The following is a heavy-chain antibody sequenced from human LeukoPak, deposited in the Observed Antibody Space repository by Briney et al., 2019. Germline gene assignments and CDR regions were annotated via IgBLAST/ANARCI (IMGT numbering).Heavy chain of an antibody. J-gene: IGHJ4*02. V-gene: IGHV1-2*02. CDR2: ISPNSDGT. CDR1: GYTFTGYY. D-gene: IGHD6-19*01. CDR3: ARGTEPGHSSGSYFFDS. Sequence: ASVKVSCKASGYTFTGYYMHWVRQAPGQGLEWVGWISPNSDGTNYAQKFQGRVTLTRDTSISTAYMEVRSLRSDDTAVYYCARGTEPGHSSGSYFFDSWGQGTLVTVSA.